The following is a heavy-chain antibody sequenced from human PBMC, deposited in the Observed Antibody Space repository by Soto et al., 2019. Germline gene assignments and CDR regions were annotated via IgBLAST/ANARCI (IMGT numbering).Heavy chain of an antibody. Sequence: GGSLRLSCAASGFTFSSYWMHWVRQAPGKGLVWVSRINSDGSSTSYADSVKGRFTISRDNAKSTLYLQMNSLRAEDTAVYYCARPSSSYYYYGMDVWGQGTTVTVSS. CDR1: GFTFSSYW. J-gene: IGHJ6*02. CDR2: INSDGSST. CDR3: ARPSSSYYYYGMDV. V-gene: IGHV3-74*01.